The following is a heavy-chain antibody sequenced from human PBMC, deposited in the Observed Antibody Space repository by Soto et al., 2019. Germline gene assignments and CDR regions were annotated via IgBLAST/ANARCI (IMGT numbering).Heavy chain of an antibody. D-gene: IGHD4-17*01. CDR3: ARGKTTSPYYYYYYGMDV. V-gene: IGHV4-4*02. Sequence: PSATLSLTCGVSGDSISSVNWWSWVRQSPGKGLEWIGEIYHSGSTNYNPSLKSRVTMSVDKSKNKFSLQLASVAAADTAVYYCARGKTTSPYYYYYYGMDVWGQGTTVTVSS. CDR1: GDSISSVNW. CDR2: IYHSGST. J-gene: IGHJ6*02.